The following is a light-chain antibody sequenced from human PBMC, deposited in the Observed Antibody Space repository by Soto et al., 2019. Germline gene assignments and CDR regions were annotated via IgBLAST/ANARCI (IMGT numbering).Light chain of an antibody. V-gene: IGLV2-14*01. CDR1: SSDVGGYNY. J-gene: IGLJ1*01. CDR3: SSYTSSSTV. Sequence: QCVLTQPASVSGAPGEAITLSCPGTSSDVGGYNYVSWYQQHPGKAPKLMIYDVSNRPSGVSNRFSGSKSGNTASLTISGLQAEDEADYYCSSYTSSSTVFGTGTKVTVL. CDR2: DVS.